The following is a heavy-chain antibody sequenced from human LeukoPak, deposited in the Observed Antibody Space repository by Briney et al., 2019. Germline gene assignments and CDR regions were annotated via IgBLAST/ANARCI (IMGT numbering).Heavy chain of an antibody. CDR3: AKLGLFWSGPGFYYFDY. J-gene: IGHJ4*02. CDR1: GFTFSSYA. V-gene: IGHV3-23*01. Sequence: GGSLRLSCAASGFTFSSYAMSWVRQAPGKGLEWVSAISGSGGSTYYADSVKGRFTISRDNSKNTLYLQMNSLRAEDTAVYYCAKLGLFWSGPGFYYFDYWGQGTLDTVSS. CDR2: ISGSGGST. D-gene: IGHD3-3*01.